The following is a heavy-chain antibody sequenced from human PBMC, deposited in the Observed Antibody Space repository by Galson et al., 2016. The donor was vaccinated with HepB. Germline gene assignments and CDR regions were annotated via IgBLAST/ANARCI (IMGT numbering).Heavy chain of an antibody. D-gene: IGHD4-11*01. CDR1: GGSLSGSY. J-gene: IGHJ6*02. CDR2: VNYVGRA. Sequence: ETLSLTCGVSGGSLSGSYWSWVRQPPGMGLEWIGEVNYVGRANYNPSLMRPVTISVDMSKSHFPLNVKSVTAADTAVYYWARAVTTVTPHNSNDFDVWGQGTTVSVSS. V-gene: IGHV4-34*01. CDR3: ARAVTTVTPHNSNDFDV.